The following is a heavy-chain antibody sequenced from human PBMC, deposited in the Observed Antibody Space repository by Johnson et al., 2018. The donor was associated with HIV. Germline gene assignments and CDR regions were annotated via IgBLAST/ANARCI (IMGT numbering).Heavy chain of an antibody. V-gene: IGHV3-30*02. J-gene: IGHJ3*02. CDR1: GFTFSSYG. Sequence: QVQLVESGGGVVQPGGSLRLSCAASGFTFSSYGMHWVRQAPGKGLKWVSFIRYDGSNKYYADSVKGRFTISRDNSKNTLYLQMNSLRAEDTAVYYCAKDPPPNYNFWSGYPRSDAFDIWGQGTMVTVSS. CDR2: IRYDGSNK. D-gene: IGHD3-3*01. CDR3: AKDPPPNYNFWSGYPRSDAFDI.